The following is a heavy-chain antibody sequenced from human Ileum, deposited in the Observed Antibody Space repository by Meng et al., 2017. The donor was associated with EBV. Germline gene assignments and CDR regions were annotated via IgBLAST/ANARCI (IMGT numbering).Heavy chain of an antibody. J-gene: IGHJ4*02. CDR1: AYRLTAFG. CDR2: ITTYKGDT. Sequence: QVRQVPSGGEMRKPGAAVRLSCKASAYRLTAFGISWVRQAPEKGTEWMGWITTYKGDTKYAQRFQGRVTMTRETSTNTAYMELTSLRSDDTAVYYCARTYYGSYGFDYWGQGTLVTVSS. D-gene: IGHD3-10*01. CDR3: ARTYYGSYGFDY. V-gene: IGHV1-18*01.